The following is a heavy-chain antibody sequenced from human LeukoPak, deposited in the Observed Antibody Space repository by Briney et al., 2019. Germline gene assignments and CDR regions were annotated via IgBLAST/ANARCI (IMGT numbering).Heavy chain of an antibody. CDR3: ARGVRIVVVPAAQYYFDY. V-gene: IGHV1-8*01. D-gene: IGHD2-2*01. CDR1: GYTFTSYD. J-gene: IGHJ4*02. CDR2: MNPNSGNT. Sequence: ASVKVSCKASGYTFTSYDFNWVRQATGQGLEWMGWMNPNSGNTGYAQKFQGRATMTRNTSISTAYMELSSLRSEDTAVYYCARGVRIVVVPAAQYYFDYWGQGTLVTVSS.